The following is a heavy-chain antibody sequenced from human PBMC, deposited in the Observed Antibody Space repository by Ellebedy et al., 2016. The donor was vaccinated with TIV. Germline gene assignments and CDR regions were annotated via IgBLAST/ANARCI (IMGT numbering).Heavy chain of an antibody. CDR2: VYYSGST. CDR3: ARSRYCDSTTCYEDYNYFGP. V-gene: IGHV4-59*08. J-gene: IGHJ5*02. CDR1: GGSISTFY. Sequence: SETLSLTCTVSGGSISTFYWSWIRQPPGKGLEWIGHVYYSGSTHYNPSLRSRVTISVDTSKNQFSLKLSSVTAADTAVYYCARSRYCDSTTCYEDYNYFGPWGQGTPVTVSS. D-gene: IGHD2-2*01.